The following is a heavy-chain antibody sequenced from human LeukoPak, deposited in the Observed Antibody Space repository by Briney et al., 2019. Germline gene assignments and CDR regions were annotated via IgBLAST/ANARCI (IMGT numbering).Heavy chain of an antibody. CDR1: GFNFDDYA. J-gene: IGHJ4*02. CDR2: ISWDSGSM. V-gene: IGHV3-9*01. Sequence: PGGSLRLSCAASGFNFDDYAMHWVRQGPGKGLEWISGISWDSGSMEYVDSVKGRFTISRDNAENSLYLQLNSLRAEDTAVYYCARDRWGYSYGGDWGQGTLVTVSS. CDR3: ARDRWGYSYGGD. D-gene: IGHD5-18*01.